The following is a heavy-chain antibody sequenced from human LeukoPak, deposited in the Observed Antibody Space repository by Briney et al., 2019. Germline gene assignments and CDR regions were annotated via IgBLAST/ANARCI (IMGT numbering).Heavy chain of an antibody. Sequence: GRPLRLSCAASGFTFDDYAMYWVRQAPGKGLEWVGYISQDGSKKNYVDSVKGRFTISRDNAKNSLHLQMNSLRVDDTAVYYCVRDKGWLAHDYWGQGTLVTVSS. V-gene: IGHV3-7*01. CDR3: VRDKGWLAHDY. J-gene: IGHJ4*02. CDR2: ISQDGSKK. D-gene: IGHD6-19*01. CDR1: GFTFDDYA.